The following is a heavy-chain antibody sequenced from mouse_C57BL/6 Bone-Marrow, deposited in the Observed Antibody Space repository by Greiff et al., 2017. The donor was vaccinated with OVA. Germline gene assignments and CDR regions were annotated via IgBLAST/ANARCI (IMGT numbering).Heavy chain of an antibody. CDR2: ISYDGSN. V-gene: IGHV3-6*01. Sequence: ESGPGLVKPSQSLSLTCSVTGYSITSGYYWNWIRQFPGNKLEWMGYISYDGSNNYNPSLKNRIPITRDTSKNQFFLKLNSVTTEDTATYYCARDQLYFDYWGQGTTLTVSS. D-gene: IGHD4-1*02. J-gene: IGHJ2*01. CDR3: ARDQLYFDY. CDR1: GYSITSGYY.